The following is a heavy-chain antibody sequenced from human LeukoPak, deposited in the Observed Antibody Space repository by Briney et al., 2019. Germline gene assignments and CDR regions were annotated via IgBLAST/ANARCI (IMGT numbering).Heavy chain of an antibody. CDR3: ARESKSYDGSGSYHDS. D-gene: IGHD3-22*01. CDR1: GGSISSYY. Sequence: SETLSLTCTVSGGSISSYYWSWIRQPAGKGLEWIGRIYTSGSTDYNPSLKSRVTMSVDTSKNQFSLKLWSVTAADTAVYYCARESKSYDGSGSYHDSWGQGTLVTVSP. CDR2: IYTSGST. V-gene: IGHV4-4*07. J-gene: IGHJ4*02.